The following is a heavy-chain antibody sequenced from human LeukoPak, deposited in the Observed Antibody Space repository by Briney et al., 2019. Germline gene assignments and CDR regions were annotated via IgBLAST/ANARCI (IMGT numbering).Heavy chain of an antibody. CDR2: INPSGGST. D-gene: IGHD6-19*01. J-gene: IGHJ5*01. Sequence: ASVKVSCKASGYTFTRHYIQWVRQAPGQELEWMGIINPSGGSTSYAQKFQGRVTLTRDTSTSTVYMELSSLRSEDTAVYYCARERGVAVAGEGVDSWGQGTLVTVSS. CDR1: GYTFTRHY. CDR3: ARERGVAVAGEGVDS. V-gene: IGHV1-46*01.